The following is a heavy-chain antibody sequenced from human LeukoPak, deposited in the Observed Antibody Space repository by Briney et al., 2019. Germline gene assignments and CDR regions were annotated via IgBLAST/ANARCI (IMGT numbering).Heavy chain of an antibody. CDR1: GGSISSSSYY. D-gene: IGHD1-26*01. CDR3: ARGAGRRGGSYRDRNYCYYGMDV. Sequence: PSETLSLTCTVSGGSISSSSYYWGWIRQPPGKGLEWIGSIYYSGSTYYNPSLKSRVTISVDTSKNQFSLKPSSVTAADTAVYYCARGAGRRGGSYRDRNYCYYGMDVWGQGTTVTVSS. V-gene: IGHV4-39*01. CDR2: IYYSGST. J-gene: IGHJ6*02.